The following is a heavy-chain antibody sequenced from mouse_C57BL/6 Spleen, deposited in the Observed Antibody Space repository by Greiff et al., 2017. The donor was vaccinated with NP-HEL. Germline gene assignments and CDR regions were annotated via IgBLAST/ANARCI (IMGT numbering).Heavy chain of an antibody. CDR2: IHPNSGST. V-gene: IGHV1-64*01. J-gene: IGHJ3*01. CDR1: GYTFTSYW. CDR3: ASLTREAWFAY. Sequence: VQLQQSGAELVKPGASVKLSCKASGYTFTSYWMHWVKQRPGQGLEWIGMIHPNSGSTNYNEKFKSKATLTVDKSSSTAYMQLSSLTSEDSAVYYCASLTREAWFAYWGQGTLVTVSA.